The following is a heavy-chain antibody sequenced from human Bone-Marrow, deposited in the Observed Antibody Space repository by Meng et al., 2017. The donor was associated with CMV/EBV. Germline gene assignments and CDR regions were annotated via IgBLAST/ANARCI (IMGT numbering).Heavy chain of an antibody. CDR3: ASRSSSWTGQYNWFDP. CDR1: GGSISSYY. V-gene: IGHV4-59*01. CDR2: IYYSGST. D-gene: IGHD6-13*01. J-gene: IGHJ5*02. Sequence: SETLSLTCTVSGGSISSYYWNWIRQPPGKGLEWIGYIYYSGSTNYSPSLKSRVTISVDTSKNQFSLKLSSVTAADTAMYYCASRSSSWTGQYNWFDPWGQGPLVTVSS.